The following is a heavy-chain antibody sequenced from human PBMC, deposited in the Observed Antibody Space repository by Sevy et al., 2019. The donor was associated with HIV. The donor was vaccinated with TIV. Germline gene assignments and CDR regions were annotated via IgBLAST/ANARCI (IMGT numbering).Heavy chain of an antibody. CDR1: GFTFSSYG. V-gene: IGHV3-30*18. CDR3: AKEESVAVVPAAMNRYGMDV. CDR2: ISYDGSNK. J-gene: IGHJ6*02. Sequence: GGSLRLSCAASGFTFSSYGMHWVRQAPGKGLEWVAVISYDGSNKYYADSVKGRFTISRDNSKNTLYLQMNSLRAEDTAVYYCAKEESVAVVPAAMNRYGMDVWGQGTTVTVSS. D-gene: IGHD2-2*01.